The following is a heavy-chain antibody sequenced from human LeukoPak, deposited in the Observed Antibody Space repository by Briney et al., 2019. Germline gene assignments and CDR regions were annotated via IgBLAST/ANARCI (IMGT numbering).Heavy chain of an antibody. J-gene: IGHJ3*02. CDR3: ARDLRGCSSTSCYCDAFDI. CDR2: IYTSGST. V-gene: IGHV4-61*02. Sequence: PSQTLSLTCTVSGGSISSGSYYWSWIRQPAGKGLEWIGRIYTSGSTNYNPSLKSRVTISVDTSKNQFSLKLSSVTAADTAVYYCARDLRGCSSTSCYCDAFDIWGQGTMVTVSS. CDR1: GGSISSGSYY. D-gene: IGHD2-2*01.